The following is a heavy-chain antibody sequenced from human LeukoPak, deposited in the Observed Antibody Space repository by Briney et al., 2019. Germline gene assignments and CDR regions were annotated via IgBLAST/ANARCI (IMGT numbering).Heavy chain of an antibody. CDR1: GGTFSSYA. D-gene: IGHD3-22*01. CDR3: ASRYYDSSEYYKYYFDY. Sequence: SVKVSCKASGGTFSSYAISWVRQAPGQGLEWMGRIIPILGIVNYAQKFQGRVMITADTSTKTVYMELNSLTSEDTAVYYCASRYYDSSEYYKYYFDYWGQGTLVTVSS. V-gene: IGHV1-69*04. CDR2: IIPILGIV. J-gene: IGHJ4*02.